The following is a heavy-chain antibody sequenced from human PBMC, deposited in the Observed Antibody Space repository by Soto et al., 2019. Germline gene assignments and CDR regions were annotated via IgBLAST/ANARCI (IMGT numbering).Heavy chain of an antibody. CDR1: GYTFTSYG. J-gene: IGHJ4*02. CDR3: ARGQGYYDFWSGYYKPSQFDY. Sequence: ASVKVSCKASGYTFTSYGISWVRQAPGQGLEWMGWISAYNGNTNYAQKLQGRVTMTTDTSTSTAYMELRSLRSDDTAVYYCARGQGYYDFWSGYYKPSQFDYWGQGTLVTVSS. V-gene: IGHV1-18*01. D-gene: IGHD3-3*01. CDR2: ISAYNGNT.